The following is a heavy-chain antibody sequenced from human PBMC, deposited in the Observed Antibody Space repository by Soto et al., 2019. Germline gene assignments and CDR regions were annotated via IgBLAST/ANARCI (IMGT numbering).Heavy chain of an antibody. V-gene: IGHV6-1*01. D-gene: IGHD2-2*01. CDR1: GDSVSSNSAA. Sequence: SQTLSLTCAISGDSVSSNSAAWNWIRQSPSRGLEWLGRTYYRSKWYNDYAVSVKSRITINPDTSKNQFSLQLNSVTPEDTAVYYCTTDSYINMPIVRFDYWGHGTLVTVSS. CDR3: TTDSYINMPIVRFDY. J-gene: IGHJ4*01. CDR2: TYYRSKWYN.